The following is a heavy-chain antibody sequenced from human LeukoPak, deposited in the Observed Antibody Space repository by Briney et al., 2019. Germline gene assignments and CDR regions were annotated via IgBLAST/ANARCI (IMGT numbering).Heavy chain of an antibody. CDR2: IYTSGST. CDR1: GGSISSYY. Sequence: SETLSLTCTVSGGSISSYYWSWIRQPAGKGLEWIGRIYTSGSTNYNPSLKSRVTMSVDTSKNQFSLKLSSVTAADTAVYHCARDRTGPASYYYYGMDVWGQGTTVTVSS. V-gene: IGHV4-4*07. CDR3: ARDRTGPASYYYYGMDV. J-gene: IGHJ6*02.